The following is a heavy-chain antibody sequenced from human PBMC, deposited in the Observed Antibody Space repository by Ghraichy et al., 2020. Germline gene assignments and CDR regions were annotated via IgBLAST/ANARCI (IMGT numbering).Heavy chain of an antibody. CDR2: ISAYNGNT. Sequence: ASVKVSCKASGYTFTSYGISWVRQAPGQGLEWMGWISAYNGNTNYAQKLQGRVTMTTDTSTSTAYMELRSLRSDDTAVYYCAREGTYYGNYYYYYGMDVWGQGTTVTVSS. CDR1: GYTFTSYG. D-gene: IGHD3-10*01. J-gene: IGHJ6*02. V-gene: IGHV1-18*04. CDR3: AREGTYYGNYYYYYGMDV.